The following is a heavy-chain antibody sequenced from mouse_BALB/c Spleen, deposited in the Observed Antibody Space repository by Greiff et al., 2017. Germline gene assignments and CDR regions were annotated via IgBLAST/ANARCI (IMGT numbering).Heavy chain of an antibody. V-gene: IGHV14-4*02. CDR1: GFNFNDYY. CDR2: IDPENGDT. CDR3: NALITTGDYAKDY. J-gene: IGHJ4*01. Sequence: EVQLQQSGAELVRSGASVKLSCTASGFNFNDYYMHWVKQRPEQGLEWIGWIDPENGDTEYAPKFQGKATMTTDTSSTTAYLQLSSLTSENTAVYYCNALITTGDYAKDYWGQGTSVTVSS. D-gene: IGHD1-1*01.